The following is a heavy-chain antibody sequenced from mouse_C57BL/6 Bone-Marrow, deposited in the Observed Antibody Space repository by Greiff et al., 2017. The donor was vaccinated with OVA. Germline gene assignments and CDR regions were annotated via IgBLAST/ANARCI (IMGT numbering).Heavy chain of an antibody. D-gene: IGHD1-1*01. V-gene: IGHV14-4*01. Sequence: VQLQQSGAELVRPGASVKLSCTASGFNITDDYMHWVKQRPEQGLEWIGWIDPENGDTEYASKFQGKATITADTSSNTAYLQLSSLTSEDTAVYYCTTLEFYGSSYGDAMDYWGQGTSVTVSS. CDR1: GFNITDDY. CDR3: TTLEFYGSSYGDAMDY. J-gene: IGHJ4*01. CDR2: IDPENGDT.